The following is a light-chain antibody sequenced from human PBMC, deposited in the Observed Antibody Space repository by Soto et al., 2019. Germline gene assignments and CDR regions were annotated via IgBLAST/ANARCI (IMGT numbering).Light chain of an antibody. Sequence: DIVMTQSPLSLPVTPGEPASISCRSSQSLQHSNGYNYLDWYVQKPGQSPQILIYLASNRASGVPERFSGIGSGTDFTLKISRVEAEDVGTYYCMLALQTPAFGQGTKVEIK. V-gene: IGKV2-28*01. CDR2: LAS. CDR1: QSLQHSNGYNY. J-gene: IGKJ1*01. CDR3: MLALQTPA.